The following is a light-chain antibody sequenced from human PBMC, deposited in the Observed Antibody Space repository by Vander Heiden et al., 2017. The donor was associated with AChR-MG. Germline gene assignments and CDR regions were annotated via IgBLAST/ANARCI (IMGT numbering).Light chain of an antibody. CDR1: QSLLHSNGYNY. V-gene: IGKV2-28*01. CDR2: LGS. Sequence: DIVMTQSPLSLPVTPGEPASISCRSSQSLLHSNGYNYLDWYLQKPVQSPQLLIYLGSNRASGVPDRFSGSGSGTDFTLKISRVEAEDVGVYYCRQALQTPRTFGHGTKVDIK. CDR3: RQALQTPRT. J-gene: IGKJ3*01.